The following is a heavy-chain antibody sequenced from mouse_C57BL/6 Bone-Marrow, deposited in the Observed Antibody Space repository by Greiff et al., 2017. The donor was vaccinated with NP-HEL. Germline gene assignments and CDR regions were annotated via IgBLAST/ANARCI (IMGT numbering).Heavy chain of an antibody. CDR3: ARNPLLIYDGYYDY. CDR2: INPGSGGT. D-gene: IGHD2-3*01. J-gene: IGHJ2*01. CDR1: GYAFTNYL. V-gene: IGHV1-54*01. Sequence: VQLQQSGAELVRPGTSVKVSCKASGYAFTNYLIEWVKQRPGQGLEWIGVINPGSGGTNYNEEFKGKATLTADKSSSTAYMQLSSLTSEDSAVYFCARNPLLIYDGYYDYWGQGTTLTVSS.